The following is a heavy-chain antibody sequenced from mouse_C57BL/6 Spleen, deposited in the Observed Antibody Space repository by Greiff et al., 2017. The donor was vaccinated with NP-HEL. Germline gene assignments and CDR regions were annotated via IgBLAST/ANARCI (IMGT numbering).Heavy chain of an antibody. J-gene: IGHJ2*01. Sequence: VQLQQSGAELARPGASVKMSCKASGYTFTSYTMHWVKQRPGQGLEWIGYINPSSGYTKYNQKFKDKATLTADKSSSTAYMQLSSLTSEDSAVYYCARNPYYYGSSYSYFDYWGQGTTLTVSS. V-gene: IGHV1-4*01. D-gene: IGHD1-1*01. CDR2: INPSSGYT. CDR3: ARNPYYYGSSYSYFDY. CDR1: GYTFTSYT.